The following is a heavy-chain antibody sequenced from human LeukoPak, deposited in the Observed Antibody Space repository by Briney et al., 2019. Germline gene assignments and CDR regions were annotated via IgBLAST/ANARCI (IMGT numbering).Heavy chain of an antibody. CDR2: INHSGST. CDR1: GGSFSCYY. CDR3: ARVGVAAAGTRDY. Sequence: PSETLSLTCAVYGGSFSCYYWSWIRQPPGKGLEWIGEINHSGSTNYNPSLKSRVTISVDTSKNQFSLKLSSVTAADTAVYYCARVGVAAAGTRDYWGQGTLVTVSS. D-gene: IGHD6-13*01. V-gene: IGHV4-34*01. J-gene: IGHJ4*02.